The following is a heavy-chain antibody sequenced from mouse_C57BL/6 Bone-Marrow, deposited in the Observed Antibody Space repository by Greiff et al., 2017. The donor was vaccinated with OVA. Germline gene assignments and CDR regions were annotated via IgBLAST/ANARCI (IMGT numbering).Heavy chain of an antibody. J-gene: IGHJ1*03. CDR2: IWRGGST. CDR1: GFSLTSYG. D-gene: IGHD1-1*01. CDR3: ATNYYGSSYWYFDV. V-gene: IGHV2-5*01. Sequence: VKLEESGPGLVQPSQSLSITCTVSGFSLTSYGVHWVRQSPGKGLEWLGVIWRGGSTDYNAAFMSRLSITKDNSKSQVFFKMNSLQADDTAIYYCATNYYGSSYWYFDVWGTGTTVTVSS.